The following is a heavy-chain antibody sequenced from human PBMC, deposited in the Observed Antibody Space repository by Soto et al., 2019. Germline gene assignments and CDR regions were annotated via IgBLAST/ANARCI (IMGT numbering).Heavy chain of an antibody. CDR2: ISSSSSYT. D-gene: IGHD3-10*01. J-gene: IGHJ4*02. V-gene: IGHV3-11*05. CDR1: GFTFSDYY. CDR3: ARSTPELASDY. Sequence: QVPLVESGGGLVKPGGSLRLSCAASGFTFSDYYMSWIRQAPGKGLEWVSYISSSSSYTNYADSVKGRFTISRDNAKNSLYLQMNSLRAEDTAVYYCARSTPELASDYWGQGTLVTVSS.